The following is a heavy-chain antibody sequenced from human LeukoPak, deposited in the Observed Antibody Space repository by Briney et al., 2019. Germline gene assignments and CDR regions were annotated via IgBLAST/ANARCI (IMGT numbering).Heavy chain of an antibody. CDR3: ARDQLGGDPGNYYYYYMDV. D-gene: IGHD4-17*01. V-gene: IGHV3-49*03. J-gene: IGHJ6*03. Sequence: GGSLRLSCTTSGFTFGDYAMSWFRQAPGNGLEWVSFIRSKLYGGAAEYAASVKGRFSISREDSKSIVYLQMNSLKTEDTAVYYCARDQLGGDPGNYYYYYMDVWGKGTTVTVSS. CDR2: IRSKLYGGAA. CDR1: GFTFGDYA.